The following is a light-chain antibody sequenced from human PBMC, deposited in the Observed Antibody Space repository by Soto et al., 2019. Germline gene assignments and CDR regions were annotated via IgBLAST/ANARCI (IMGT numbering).Light chain of an antibody. CDR3: QQYNNWTPWT. Sequence: EIETSQSPATLSVSPGESATLSCRASQSVSSNLAWHQQKPGQAPRILMYDASTRATGISARFSGSGSGTGFTLTISIRHSEDFAVYFCQQYNNWTPWTFGQGTKVDIK. V-gene: IGKV3-15*01. CDR1: QSVSSN. J-gene: IGKJ1*01. CDR2: DAS.